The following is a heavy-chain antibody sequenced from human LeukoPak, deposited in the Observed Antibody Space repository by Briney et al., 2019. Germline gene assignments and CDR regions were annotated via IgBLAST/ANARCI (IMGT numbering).Heavy chain of an antibody. V-gene: IGHV3-30*04. CDR3: ARGGDGRYFDWLLKGDYYFDY. J-gene: IGHJ4*02. Sequence: GRFLRLSCATSGFTFSSYAMHWVRQAPGKGLEWVAVISYDGSNKYYAESVKCRFTISRDNSKNTLYLQMNGLRAEDTAVYYCARGGDGRYFDWLLKGDYYFDYWGQGTLVTVSS. CDR1: GFTFSSYA. D-gene: IGHD3-9*01. CDR2: ISYDGSNK.